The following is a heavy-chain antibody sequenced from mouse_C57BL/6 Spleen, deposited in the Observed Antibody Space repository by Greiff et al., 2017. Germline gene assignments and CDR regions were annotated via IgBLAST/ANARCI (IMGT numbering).Heavy chain of an antibody. CDR2: ISYDGSN. J-gene: IGHJ3*01. D-gene: IGHD4-1*01. Sequence: EVQLVESGPGLVKPSQSLSLTCSVTGYSITSGYYWNWIRQFPGNKLEWMGYISYDGSNNYNPSLKNRSSITRDTSKNQFFLKLNSVTTEDTATYYCARELGRFAYWGQGTLVTVSA. V-gene: IGHV3-6*01. CDR3: ARELGRFAY. CDR1: GYSITSGYY.